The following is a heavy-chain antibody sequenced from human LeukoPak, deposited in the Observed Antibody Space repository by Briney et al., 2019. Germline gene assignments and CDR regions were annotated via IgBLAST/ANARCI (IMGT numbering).Heavy chain of an antibody. Sequence: SETLSLTCAVYGGSFSGYYWSWIRQPPGKGLEWIGEINHSGSTNYNPSLKSRVTISVDTSKNQFSLKLSSVTAADTAVYYCARHRARDGYNSGSFDYWGQGTLVTVSS. V-gene: IGHV4-34*01. J-gene: IGHJ4*02. CDR1: GGSFSGYY. CDR2: INHSGST. CDR3: ARHRARDGYNSGSFDY. D-gene: IGHD5-24*01.